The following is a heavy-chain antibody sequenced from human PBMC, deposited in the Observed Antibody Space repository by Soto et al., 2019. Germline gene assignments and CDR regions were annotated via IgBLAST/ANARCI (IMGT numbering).Heavy chain of an antibody. CDR1: GFTFSSYA. V-gene: IGHV3-23*01. J-gene: IGHJ6*02. CDR3: ARGSQIFGVGHYYGMDV. D-gene: IGHD3-3*01. Sequence: GGSMRLSSAASGFTFSSYAMSWVRQAPGKGLEWVSAISGSGGSTYYADSVKGRFTISRDNSKNTLYLQMNSLRAEDTAVYYCARGSQIFGVGHYYGMDVWGQGTTVTVSS. CDR2: ISGSGGST.